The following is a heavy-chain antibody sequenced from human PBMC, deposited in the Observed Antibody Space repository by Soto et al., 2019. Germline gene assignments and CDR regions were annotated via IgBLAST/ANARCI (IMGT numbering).Heavy chain of an antibody. CDR1: GYTFTSYD. D-gene: IGHD3-16*02. V-gene: IGHV1-18*01. Sequence: ASVKVSCKASGYTFTSYDINWVRQAPGQGLEWMGWMSAYNGNTNYAQKLQGRVTMTTDTSTSTAYMELRSLRSDDTAVYYCARDRSSTYYDYVWGSYRYFDYWG. CDR3: ARDRSSTYYDYVWGSYRYFDY. CDR2: MSAYNGNT. J-gene: IGHJ4*03.